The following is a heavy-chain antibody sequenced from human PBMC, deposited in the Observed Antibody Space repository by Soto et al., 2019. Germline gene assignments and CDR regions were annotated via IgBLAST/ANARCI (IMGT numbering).Heavy chain of an antibody. Sequence: QVQLVESGGGVVQPGRSLRLSCAASGFTFSSYGMHWVRQAPGKGLEWVAVIAYDGSNKHYADSVKGRYSIYRDNSKNALYLQMNSLRPEDTAVYYCARDCGGSSGSWGQGTLVTVSS. D-gene: IGHD3-22*01. J-gene: IGHJ5*02. V-gene: IGHV3-30*03. CDR3: ARDCGGSSGS. CDR1: GFTFSSYG. CDR2: IAYDGSNK.